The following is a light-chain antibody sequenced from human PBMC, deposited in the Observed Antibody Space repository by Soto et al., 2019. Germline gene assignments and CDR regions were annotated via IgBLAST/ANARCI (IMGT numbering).Light chain of an antibody. Sequence: QSVLTQPASVSGSLGQSITISCTGTSSDVGGYNHVSWYQQHPGKVPKLIIYEVNNRPSGVSNRFSGSKSGNTASLTISGLQAEDEADYYCSLFTSSSTQVLGGGTKLTVL. CDR2: EVN. CDR1: SSDVGGYNH. J-gene: IGLJ3*02. CDR3: SLFTSSSTQV. V-gene: IGLV2-14*01.